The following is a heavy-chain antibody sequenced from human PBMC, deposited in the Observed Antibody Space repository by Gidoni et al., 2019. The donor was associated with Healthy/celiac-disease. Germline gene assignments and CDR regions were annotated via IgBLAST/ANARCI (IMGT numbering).Heavy chain of an antibody. Sequence: EVQLVESGGGLVQPGGSLSLSCAASGFTFSSYAMNWVRQAPGKGLEWVSYISSSGSTIYYADSVKGRFTISRDNAKNSLYLQMNSLRAEDTAVYYCARAEYYYDSSGYWGPDYWGQGTLVTVSS. D-gene: IGHD3-22*01. CDR2: ISSSGSTI. CDR1: GFTFSSYA. J-gene: IGHJ4*02. V-gene: IGHV3-48*03. CDR3: ARAEYYYDSSGYWGPDY.